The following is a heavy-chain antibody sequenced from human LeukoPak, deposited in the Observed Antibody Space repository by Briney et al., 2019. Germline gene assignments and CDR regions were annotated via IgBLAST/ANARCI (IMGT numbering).Heavy chain of an antibody. Sequence: GGSLRLSCAASGFTVSSNYMSWVRQAPGKGLEWVSSITGSSKSIYYADSVKGRFTISRDNAENSLDLQMNSLRAQDTAMYYCAKENEYDFWTGSYFDYWGQGILVTVSS. CDR3: AKENEYDFWTGSYFDY. V-gene: IGHV3-21*01. J-gene: IGHJ4*02. D-gene: IGHD3/OR15-3a*01. CDR2: ITGSSKSI. CDR1: GFTVSSNY.